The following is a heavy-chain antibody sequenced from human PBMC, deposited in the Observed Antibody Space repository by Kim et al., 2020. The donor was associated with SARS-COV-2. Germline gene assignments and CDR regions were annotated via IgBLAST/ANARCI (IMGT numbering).Heavy chain of an antibody. Sequence: ASVKVSCKASGYTFTSYYMHWVRQAPGQGLEWMGIINPSGGSTSYAQKFQGRVTMTRDTSTSTVYMELSSLRSEDTAVYYCARASTYYYDSSGYYHDAFDIWGQGTMVTVSS. CDR2: INPSGGST. V-gene: IGHV1-46*01. CDR1: GYTFTSYY. D-gene: IGHD3-22*01. J-gene: IGHJ3*02. CDR3: ARASTYYYDSSGYYHDAFDI.